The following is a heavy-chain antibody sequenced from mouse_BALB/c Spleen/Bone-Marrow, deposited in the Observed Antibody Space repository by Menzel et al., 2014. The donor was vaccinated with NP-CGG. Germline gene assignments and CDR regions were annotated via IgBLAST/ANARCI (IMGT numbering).Heavy chain of an antibody. CDR1: GFTFTDYY. D-gene: IGHD2-12*01. CDR2: IRNKANGYTT. Sequence: DVKLVESGGGLVQPGGSLRLSCATSGFTFTDYYMSWVRQPPGKALEWLGFIRNKANGYTTEYSASVQGRFTISRDNSQSILYLQMNTLRAEDSATYYCARDEPYDIYWYFDVWGAGTTVTVSS. CDR3: ARDEPYDIYWYFDV. V-gene: IGHV7-3*02. J-gene: IGHJ1*01.